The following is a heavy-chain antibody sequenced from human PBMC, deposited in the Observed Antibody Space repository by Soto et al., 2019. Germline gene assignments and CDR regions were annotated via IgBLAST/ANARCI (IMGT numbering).Heavy chain of an antibody. CDR3: STALLFDFCSGFGDGFDS. V-gene: IGHV1-18*01. Sequence: QAQVVQSETEVKRPGASVKLSCKASGYTFSRYGISWVRQAPGQGLEWIGWINGYNGNTNYAQRLQDRETLPTDTSTKTGFLEAMSLPSENAAVYYFSTALLFDFCSGFGDGFDSWGHGTLVILS. D-gene: IGHD3-3*01. CDR1: GYTFSRYG. J-gene: IGHJ4*03. CDR2: INGYNGNT.